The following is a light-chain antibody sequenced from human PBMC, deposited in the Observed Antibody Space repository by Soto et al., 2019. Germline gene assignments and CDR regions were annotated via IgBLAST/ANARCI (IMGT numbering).Light chain of an antibody. CDR1: QSVSGTS. CDR3: QQVGGSPMYT. Sequence: EVVLTQSPGTLSLSPGERATLSCRASQSVSGTSLAWYQQKPGQAPRLIISGTSTRATGIPDRFSGSGSVTDFTLTISRLGPEDFAVYYCQQVGGSPMYTFGQGTTLEI. CDR2: GTS. J-gene: IGKJ2*01. V-gene: IGKV3-20*01.